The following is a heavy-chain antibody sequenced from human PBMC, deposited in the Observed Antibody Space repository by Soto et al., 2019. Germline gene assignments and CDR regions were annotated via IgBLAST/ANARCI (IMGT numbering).Heavy chain of an antibody. CDR3: VKAPSTYYYGSGSYFRPHFDY. CDR2: ISSNGGSA. D-gene: IGHD3-10*01. CDR1: GFTFSSYA. J-gene: IGHJ4*02. Sequence: HPGGSLRLSCSASGFTFSSYAMHWVRQAPGKGLEYVSAISSNGGSAYYADSVKGRFTISRDNSKNTLYLQMSSLRAEDTAVYYCVKAPSTYYYGSGSYFRPHFDYWGQGTLVTVSS. V-gene: IGHV3-64D*08.